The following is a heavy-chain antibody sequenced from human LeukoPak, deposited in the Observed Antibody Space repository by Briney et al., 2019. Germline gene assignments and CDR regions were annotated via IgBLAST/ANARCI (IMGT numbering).Heavy chain of an antibody. CDR1: GFTFKNYA. D-gene: IGHD3-10*01. CDR3: AKGVFTVAPGTRVLDI. V-gene: IGHV3-23*01. CDR2: ISDSGGHT. Sequence: GGSLRLSCAASGFTFKNYAMSWVRQAPGKGLEWVSIISDSGGHTYYAASVKGRVTISRDNSKSTLSLQMNSLRAEDTAVYYCAKGVFTVAPGTRVLDIWGQGTMVTVSS. J-gene: IGHJ3*02.